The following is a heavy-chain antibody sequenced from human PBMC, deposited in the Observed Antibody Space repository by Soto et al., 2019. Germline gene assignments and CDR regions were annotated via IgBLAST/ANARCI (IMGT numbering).Heavy chain of an antibody. CDR3: SRAHCSRRSCYSSWFDP. CDR2: IIPILGIA. D-gene: IGHD2-15*01. Sequence: GASVKVSCKASGGTLSSYTISWVRQAPGQGLEWMGRIIPILGIANYAQKFQGRVTITADKSTSTAYMELSSLRSEDTAVYYCSRAHCSRRSCYSSWFDPWGQGTLVTVSS. CDR1: GGTLSSYT. V-gene: IGHV1-69*02. J-gene: IGHJ5*02.